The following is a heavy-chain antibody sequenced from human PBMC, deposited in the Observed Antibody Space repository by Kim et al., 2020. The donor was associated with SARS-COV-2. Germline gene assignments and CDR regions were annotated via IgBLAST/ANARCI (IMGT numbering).Heavy chain of an antibody. CDR1: GFTFSDYA. V-gene: IGHV3-30-3*01. CDR2: ISIDRTTK. Sequence: GGSLRLSCVASGFTFSDYAIFWVRQTPGKGLEWVSLISIDRTTKNYAASVGGRFSITTDDTRNTVFLQMNSLEPDDTGIYYCATAASRAFHVWGPGTGVNVPT. J-gene: IGHJ3*01. CDR3: ATAASRAFHV.